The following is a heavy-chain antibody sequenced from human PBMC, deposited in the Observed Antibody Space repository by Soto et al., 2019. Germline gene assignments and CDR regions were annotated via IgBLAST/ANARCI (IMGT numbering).Heavy chain of an antibody. J-gene: IGHJ4*02. CDR1: GFTFSSYG. Sequence: QVQLVESGGGVVQPGRSLRLSCAASGFTFSSYGMHWVRQAPGKGLEWVAVISYDGSNKYYADSVKGRFTISRDNSKNTLYQQMNNLRAEDTAVYYCAQWELRGYFDYWGQGTLVTVSS. V-gene: IGHV3-30*03. CDR3: AQWELRGYFDY. D-gene: IGHD1-26*01. CDR2: ISYDGSNK.